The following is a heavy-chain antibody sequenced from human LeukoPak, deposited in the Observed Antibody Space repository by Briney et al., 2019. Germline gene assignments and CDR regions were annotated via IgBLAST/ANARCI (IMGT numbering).Heavy chain of an antibody. J-gene: IGHJ4*02. Sequence: QAGGSLRLSCAASGFTFSSYAMSWVRQAPGKGLECVSVISGSGGSTYYADSVKGRFTISRDNSENTLYLQMNSLRVEDTAVYYCAKGSTMVWGVPDYWGQGTLVTVSS. CDR1: GFTFSSYA. V-gene: IGHV3-23*01. CDR3: AKGSTMVWGVPDY. D-gene: IGHD3-10*01. CDR2: ISGSGGST.